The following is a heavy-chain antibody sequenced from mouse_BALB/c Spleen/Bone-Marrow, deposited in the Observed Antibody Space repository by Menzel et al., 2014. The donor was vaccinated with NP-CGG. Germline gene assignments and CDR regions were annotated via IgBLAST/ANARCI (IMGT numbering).Heavy chain of an antibody. CDR2: LWRVGST. CDR1: GFSLTGYG. V-gene: IGHV2-6-7*01. CDR3: AREKYGNYYAMDY. Sequence: VMLVESGPGLVSPSQSLSITCTVSGFSLTGYGLNWVRQPPGKGLEWLGMLWRVGSTYYNSPLKSRLSISKDNSKSQVFLKMNSIQTDATARYYCAREKYGNYYAMDYWGQGTSVTVSS. J-gene: IGHJ4*01. D-gene: IGHD2-10*02.